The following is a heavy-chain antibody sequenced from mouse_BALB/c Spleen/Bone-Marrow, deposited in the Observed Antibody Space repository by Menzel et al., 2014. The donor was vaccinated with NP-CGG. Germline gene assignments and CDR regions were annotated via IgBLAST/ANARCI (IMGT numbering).Heavy chain of an antibody. CDR1: DYSFTDYY. J-gene: IGHJ4*01. CDR2: ISCYNGAT. Sequence: LVKTGASVKISCKASDYSFTDYYMHWVKQTHGKSLEWIGYISCYNGATSYNQKFKGKATFTVDTSSSTAYMQYSSLTSEDSAVYYCAQSEGIYYYGSRYALDYWGQGTSVTVSS. CDR3: AQSEGIYYYGSRYALDY. V-gene: IGHV1S34*01. D-gene: IGHD1-1*01.